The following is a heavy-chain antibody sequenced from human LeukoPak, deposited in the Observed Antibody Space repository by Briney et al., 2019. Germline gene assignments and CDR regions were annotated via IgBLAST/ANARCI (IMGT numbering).Heavy chain of an antibody. J-gene: IGHJ4*02. CDR1: HGSFSAFY. Sequence: SHTLSPTSAVYHGSFSAFYWSWLRQPPGHGLECIGEIIHSGSTNYNPSLKSRVTTSVDTSKNQFSLNLSSVTAAHTAVYYCARGLVRRTASPGYWGPGTLVTVSS. D-gene: IGHD1/OR15-1a*01. CDR3: ARGLVRRTASPGY. V-gene: IGHV4-34*01. CDR2: IIHSGST.